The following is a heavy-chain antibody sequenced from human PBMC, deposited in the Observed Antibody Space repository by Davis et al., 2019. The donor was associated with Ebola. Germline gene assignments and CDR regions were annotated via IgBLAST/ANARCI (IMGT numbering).Heavy chain of an antibody. Sequence: GESLKISCAASGFTFSSYWMSWVRQAPGKGLEWVANIKQDGSEKYYVDSVKGRFTISRDNAKNSLSLEMNSLRAEDTAVYYCARYSGTYRDFWGQGTLVTVSS. CDR3: ARYSGTYRDF. D-gene: IGHD1-26*01. V-gene: IGHV3-7*01. J-gene: IGHJ4*02. CDR2: IKQDGSEK. CDR1: GFTFSSYW.